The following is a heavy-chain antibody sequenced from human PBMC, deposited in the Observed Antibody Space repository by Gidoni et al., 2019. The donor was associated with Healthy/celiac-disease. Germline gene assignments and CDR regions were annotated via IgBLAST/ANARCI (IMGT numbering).Heavy chain of an antibody. Sequence: QVQLQASGPGLVTPSQTLSLTCTVSGCSLSRGDSYWSWIRQPPGKGLEWIGYIYYSGSTYYNPSLKSRVTISVDTSKNQFSLKLSSVTAADTAVYYCARYRYCSSTSCYFGGWFDPWGQGTLVTVSS. V-gene: IGHV4-30-4*01. CDR1: GCSLSRGDSY. CDR3: ARYRYCSSTSCYFGGWFDP. CDR2: IYYSGST. J-gene: IGHJ5*02. D-gene: IGHD2-2*01.